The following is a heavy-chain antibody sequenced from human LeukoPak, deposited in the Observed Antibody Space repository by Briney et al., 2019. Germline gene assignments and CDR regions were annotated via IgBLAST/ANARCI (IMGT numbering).Heavy chain of an antibody. CDR3: AKDRGSQWELLGPEYFQH. J-gene: IGHJ1*01. CDR2: IRYDGSNK. Sequence: PGGSLRLSCAASGFTFSSYGMHWVRQAPGKGLEWVAFIRYDGSNKYYADSVKGRFTISRDNSKNTLYLQMNSLRAEDTAVYYCAKDRGSQWELLGPEYFQHWGQGTLVTVSS. D-gene: IGHD1-26*01. CDR1: GFTFSSYG. V-gene: IGHV3-30*02.